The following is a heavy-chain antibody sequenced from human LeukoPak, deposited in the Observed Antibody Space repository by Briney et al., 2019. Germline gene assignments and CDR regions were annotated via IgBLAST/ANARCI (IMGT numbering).Heavy chain of an antibody. CDR2: ISGSGDDT. Sequence: GGSLRLSCAASGFTFNDYAMWWIRQAPGKGLEWVSTISGSGDDTFYADSVKGRFTISRDNSKNTLYLQMNSLRAEDAAVYYCAKGGSYYTSSWFDPWGQGTLVTVSS. V-gene: IGHV3-23*01. J-gene: IGHJ5*02. CDR3: AKGGSYYTSSWFDP. CDR1: GFTFNDYA. D-gene: IGHD3-10*01.